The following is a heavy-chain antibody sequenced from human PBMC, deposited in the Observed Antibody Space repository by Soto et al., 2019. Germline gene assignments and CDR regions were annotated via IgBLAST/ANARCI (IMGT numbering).Heavy chain of an antibody. Sequence: QVQLLESGGGLVKPGGSLRLSCAASGFTFSDYYMSWIRQAPGKGLEWVSYISSSGGSIYYADSVKGRFTISRDNAKNSLYLQLNSLRAEDTAVYYCARPQNYCSSSSCSGLRRFDPWGQGTLVTGSS. CDR3: ARPQNYCSSSSCSGLRRFDP. J-gene: IGHJ5*02. CDR1: GFTFSDYY. V-gene: IGHV3-11*01. D-gene: IGHD2-2*01. CDR2: ISSSGGSI.